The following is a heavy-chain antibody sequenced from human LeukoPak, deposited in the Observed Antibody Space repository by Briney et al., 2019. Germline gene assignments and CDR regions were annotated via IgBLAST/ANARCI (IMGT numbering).Heavy chain of an antibody. D-gene: IGHD2-2*01. CDR2: IYYSGST. V-gene: IGHV4-39*07. CDR1: GGSISSSSYY. Sequence: SETLSLTCTVSGGSISSSSYYWGWIRQPPGKGLEWIGSIYYSGSTYYNPSLKSRVTISVDTSKNQFSLKLSSVTAADTAVYYCARLSPVVVPAASPFYYYYYMDVWGKGTTVTISS. CDR3: ARLSPVVVPAASPFYYYYYMDV. J-gene: IGHJ6*03.